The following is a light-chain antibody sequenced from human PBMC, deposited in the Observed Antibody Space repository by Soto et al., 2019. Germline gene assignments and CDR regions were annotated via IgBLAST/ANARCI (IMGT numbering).Light chain of an antibody. CDR1: SSNIGTGYN. Sequence: QAVVTQPPSVSGAPGQRVTISCTGSSSNIGTGYNVHWYQKLPRTAPKLLIYDNNNRPSGVPDRFSGSRSGTSASLAITGLQAEDEADYYCQSYDSSLSGVVFGGGTKVTVL. J-gene: IGLJ2*01. CDR2: DNN. V-gene: IGLV1-40*01. CDR3: QSYDSSLSGVV.